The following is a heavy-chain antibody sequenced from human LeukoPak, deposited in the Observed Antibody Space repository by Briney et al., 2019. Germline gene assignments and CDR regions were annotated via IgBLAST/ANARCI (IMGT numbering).Heavy chain of an antibody. Sequence: QSGGSLRLSCAASGFTFSSYAMSWVRQAPGKGLEWVSAISGSGGSTYYADSVKGRFTISRDNSKNTLYLQMNSLRAEDTAVYYCAKPGGYCSSTSCYTGYYFDYWGQGTLVTVSS. CDR2: ISGSGGST. J-gene: IGHJ4*02. CDR3: AKPGGYCSSTSCYTGYYFDY. D-gene: IGHD2-2*02. V-gene: IGHV3-23*01. CDR1: GFTFSSYA.